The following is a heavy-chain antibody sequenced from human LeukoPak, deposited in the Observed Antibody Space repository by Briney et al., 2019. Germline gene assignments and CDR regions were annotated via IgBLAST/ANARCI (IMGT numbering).Heavy chain of an antibody. CDR2: IGASGGST. Sequence: GALRLSCAASGFTFAGYSMNWVRQAPGKGLEWVSDIGASGGSTFYADSVKGRFTISRDNSKNTVYLQINSLRAEDTAVYYCAKDLGQRWLQSDAFDIWGQGTMVIVSS. CDR1: GFTFAGYS. V-gene: IGHV3-23*01. J-gene: IGHJ3*02. CDR3: AKDLGQRWLQSDAFDI. D-gene: IGHD5-24*01.